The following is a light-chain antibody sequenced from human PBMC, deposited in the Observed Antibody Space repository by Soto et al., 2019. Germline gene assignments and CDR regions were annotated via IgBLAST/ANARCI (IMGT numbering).Light chain of an antibody. V-gene: IGLV2-14*01. CDR1: SSDVGGYEY. CDR2: EVS. J-gene: IGLJ3*02. Sequence: QSVLTQPRSVSGSPGQSVTISCSGTSSDVGGYEYVSWYQQHPGKAPKLMIYEVSNRPSGVSNRFSGSKSGNTASLTISGLQAEDEADYYCSSYTSSSWVFGGGTKLTVL. CDR3: SSYTSSSWV.